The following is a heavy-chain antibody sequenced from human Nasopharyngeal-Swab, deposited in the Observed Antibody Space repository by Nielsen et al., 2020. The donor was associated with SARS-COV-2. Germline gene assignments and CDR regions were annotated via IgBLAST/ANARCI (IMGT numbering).Heavy chain of an antibody. D-gene: IGHD4/OR15-4a*01. CDR2: IAHDASNE. CDR3: ARESVLSGMDDASDI. J-gene: IGHJ3*02. V-gene: IGHV3-30*03. CDR1: GFTFSSFG. Sequence: GESLKISCAASGFTFSSFGMHWVRQAPGKGLEWVAFIAHDASNEYYGDSVKGRFSISRDSSKNTLYLQMDSLRGEDTAVYYCARESVLSGMDDASDIWGQGTMVTVSS.